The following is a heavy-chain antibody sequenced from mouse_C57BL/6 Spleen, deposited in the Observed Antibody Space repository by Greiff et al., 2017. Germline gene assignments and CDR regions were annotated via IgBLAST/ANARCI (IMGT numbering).Heavy chain of an antibody. CDR3: ARFYYSNYVDYAMDY. Sequence: VHLVESGPGLVAPSQSLSITCTVSGFSLTSYAISWVRQPPGKGLEWLGVIWTGGGTNYNSALKTRLCISKDNSKSQVFLKMNSLQTDDTARYYCARFYYSNYVDYAMDYWGQGTSVTVSS. V-gene: IGHV2-9-1*01. D-gene: IGHD2-5*01. J-gene: IGHJ4*01. CDR1: GFSLTSYA. CDR2: IWTGGGT.